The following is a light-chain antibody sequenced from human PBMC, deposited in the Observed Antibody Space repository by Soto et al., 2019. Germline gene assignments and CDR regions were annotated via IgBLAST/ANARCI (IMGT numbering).Light chain of an antibody. CDR3: QKYNSAPWP. V-gene: IGKV1-27*01. CDR2: AAS. Sequence: DIQMTQSPSSLSASVGDRVTITCRASQRITSYLAWYQQRPGKVPRLLIYAASTLQSGFPSRFSGSGSGTDFTLTISSLQPEDVATDYCQKYNSAPWPFGQGTRVEIK. J-gene: IGKJ1*01. CDR1: QRITSY.